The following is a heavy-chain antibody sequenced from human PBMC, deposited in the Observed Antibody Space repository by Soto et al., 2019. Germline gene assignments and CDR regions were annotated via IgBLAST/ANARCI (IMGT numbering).Heavy chain of an antibody. J-gene: IGHJ6*01. D-gene: IGHD4-17*01. CDR1: GFTFDDYA. V-gene: IGHV3-23*01. CDR3: AKDSTVTTSLYFYYYGFDV. Sequence: PGGFLRLSCAASGFTFDDYAMSWVRQAPGKGLEWVSAVSGRGGSTKYADSVKGRFIISRDNSNSTLYLQMDSLRGEDTAVYYCAKDSTVTTSLYFYYYGFDVWGRGTTVTVSS. CDR2: VSGRGGST.